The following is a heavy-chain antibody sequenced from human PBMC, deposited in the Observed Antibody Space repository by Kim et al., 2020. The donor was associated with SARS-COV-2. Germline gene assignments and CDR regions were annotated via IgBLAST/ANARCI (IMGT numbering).Heavy chain of an antibody. D-gene: IGHD6-6*01. Sequence: GGSLRLSCAASGFTFSSYGMHWVRQAPGKGLEWVAVISYDGSNKYYADSVKGRFTISRDNSKNTLYLQMNSLRAEDTAVYYCAGEDYSSSSLVDYWGQGT. CDR3: AGEDYSSSSLVDY. J-gene: IGHJ4*02. CDR1: GFTFSSYG. CDR2: ISYDGSNK. V-gene: IGHV3-30*03.